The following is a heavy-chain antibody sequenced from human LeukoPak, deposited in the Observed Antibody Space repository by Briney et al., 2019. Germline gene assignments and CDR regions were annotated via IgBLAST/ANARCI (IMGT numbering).Heavy chain of an antibody. D-gene: IGHD3-22*01. Sequence: SETLSLTCTVSGGSISSYYWSWIRQPPGKGLEWIGYIYNSGSTNYNPSLKSRVTISVDTSKNQFSLKLSSVTAADTAVYYCAGGSYDSIGYYYFLDYGAREPWAPS. V-gene: IGHV4-59*01. J-gene: IGHJ4*02. CDR3: AGGSYDSIGYYYFLDY. CDR2: IYNSGST. CDR1: GGSISSYY.